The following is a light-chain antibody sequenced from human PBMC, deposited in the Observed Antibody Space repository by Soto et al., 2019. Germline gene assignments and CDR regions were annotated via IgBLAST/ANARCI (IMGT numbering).Light chain of an antibody. J-gene: IGLJ3*02. CDR2: DVS. CDR1: SSDVGGYNY. CDR3: SSYTRRSSWV. V-gene: IGLV2-14*03. Sequence: QSVLTQPASVSGSPGQSITISCTGTSSDVGGYNYVSWYQQHPGKAPKVMIYDVSNRPSGVSNRFSGSESGNTASLTISGLQAEDEADYYCSSYTRRSSWVFGGATQLTVL.